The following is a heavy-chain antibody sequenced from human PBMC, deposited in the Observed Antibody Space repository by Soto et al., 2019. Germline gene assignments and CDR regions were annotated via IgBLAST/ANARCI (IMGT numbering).Heavy chain of an antibody. V-gene: IGHV4-34*01. CDR1: GGSFSGYY. D-gene: IGHD3-9*01. CDR3: ARDKMTGLFDY. J-gene: IGHJ4*02. CDR2: INHSGST. Sequence: QVQLQQWGAGLLKPSETLSLTCAVYGGSFSGYYWTWIRQPPGTGLEWIGEINHSGSTNYNPSLKSRATISVDTSKNQFSLKLTSVTAADTAVYYCARDKMTGLFDYWGQGTLVTVSS.